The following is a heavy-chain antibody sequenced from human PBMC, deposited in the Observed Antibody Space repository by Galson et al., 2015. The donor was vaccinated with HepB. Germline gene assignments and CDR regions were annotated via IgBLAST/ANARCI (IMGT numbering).Heavy chain of an antibody. D-gene: IGHD2-8*02. CDR2: ISGSGGST. CDR1: GFTFSSYA. J-gene: IGHJ5*02. CDR3: AKDLGWQPSGWFDP. V-gene: IGHV3-23*01. Sequence: SLRLSCAASGFTFSSYAMSWVRQAPGKGLEWVSAISGSGGSTYYADSVKGRFTISRDNSKNTLYLQMNSLRAEDTAEYYCAKDLGWQPSGWFDPWGQGTLVTVSS.